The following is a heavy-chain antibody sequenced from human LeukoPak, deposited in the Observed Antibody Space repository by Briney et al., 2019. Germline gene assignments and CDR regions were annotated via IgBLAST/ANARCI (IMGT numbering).Heavy chain of an antibody. CDR2: ISGSGGDT. CDR1: GFTFSSYA. Sequence: PGGSLRLSCAASGFTFSSYAMNWVRQAPGKGLEWVSAISGSGGDTHYADSVEGRFTISRDNSKNTLYLQMDSLRAEDTAVYHCAKDSATPYNFDYWGQGTLVSVSS. J-gene: IGHJ4*02. V-gene: IGHV3-23*01. CDR3: AKDSATPYNFDY. D-gene: IGHD3-10*01.